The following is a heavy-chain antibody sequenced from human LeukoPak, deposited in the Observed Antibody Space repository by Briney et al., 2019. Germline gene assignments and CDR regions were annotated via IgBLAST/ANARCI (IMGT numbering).Heavy chain of an antibody. D-gene: IGHD3-22*01. V-gene: IGHV5-10-1*01. J-gene: IGHJ4*02. CDR1: GYNFANYW. CDR2: IDPSDSYT. Sequence: GESLKISCKGLGYNFANYWINWVRQMPGKGLEWMGSIDPSDSYTKYSPSLQGHVTISSDKSISTAYLQWITLEASDTAMYYCVRKFYASSGYYYSDTYYFDYWGQGTTVTVSS. CDR3: VRKFYASSGYYYSDTYYFDY.